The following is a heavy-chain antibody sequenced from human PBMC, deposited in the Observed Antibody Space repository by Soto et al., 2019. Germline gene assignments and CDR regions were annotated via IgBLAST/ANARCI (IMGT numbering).Heavy chain of an antibody. D-gene: IGHD1-26*01. CDR3: AGDVVAATSTYASGX. Sequence: VSLKVSCNASGYRFTSYGYSWVRQAPGQGLSWMGCISACNGDTKYAQKFQGRVTMTTGTSTSTAYMELRSLISDDTAVYYCAGDVVAATSTYASGXWGQGTLVTVSX. V-gene: IGHV1-18*01. CDR2: ISACNGDT. CDR1: GYRFTSYG. J-gene: IGHJ4*03.